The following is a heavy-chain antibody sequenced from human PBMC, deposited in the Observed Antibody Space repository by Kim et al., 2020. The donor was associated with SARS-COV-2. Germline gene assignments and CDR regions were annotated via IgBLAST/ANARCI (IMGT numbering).Heavy chain of an antibody. CDR3: ARAYSSIKYYYYYYGMDV. Sequence: SVKVSCKASGGTFSSYAISWVRQAPGQGLEWMGGIIPIFGTANYAQKFQGRVTITADESTSTAYMELSSLRSEDTAVYYCARAYSSIKYYYYYYGMDVWGQGTTVTVSS. V-gene: IGHV1-69*13. CDR1: GGTFSSYA. CDR2: IIPIFGTA. D-gene: IGHD6-13*01. J-gene: IGHJ6*02.